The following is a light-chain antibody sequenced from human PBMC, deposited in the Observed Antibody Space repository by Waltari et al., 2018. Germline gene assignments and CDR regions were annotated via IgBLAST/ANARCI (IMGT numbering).Light chain of an antibody. CDR3: QQYAATPLT. Sequence: DIQMTQSPSSLSASVGDRVTITCRASQAISNSLAWYQQKPGKAPKVLLYRASTLESGVPSRFSGSGTGTDYTLTISSLQPDDFATYYCQQYAATPLTFGGGTKVEIK. V-gene: IGKV1-NL1*01. CDR1: QAISNS. J-gene: IGKJ4*02. CDR2: RAS.